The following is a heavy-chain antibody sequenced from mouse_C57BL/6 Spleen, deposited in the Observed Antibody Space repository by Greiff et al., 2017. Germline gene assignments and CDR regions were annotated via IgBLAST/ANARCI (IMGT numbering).Heavy chain of an antibody. CDR1: GFTFSDYG. CDR3: ARGGYYYGSSFYAMDY. Sequence: DVMLVESGGGLVKPGGSLKLSCAASGFTFSDYGMHWVRQAPEKGLEWVAYISSGSSTIYYADTVKGRFTISRDNAKNTLFLQMTSLRSEDTAMYYCARGGYYYGSSFYAMDYWGQGTSVTVSS. CDR2: ISSGSSTI. V-gene: IGHV5-17*01. D-gene: IGHD1-1*01. J-gene: IGHJ4*01.